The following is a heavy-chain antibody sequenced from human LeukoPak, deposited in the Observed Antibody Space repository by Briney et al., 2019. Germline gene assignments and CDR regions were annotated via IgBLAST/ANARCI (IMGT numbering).Heavy chain of an antibody. Sequence: ASVKVSCKASGYTFTGYYMHWVRQAPGQGLEWMGWINPNSGSTNYAQKFQGRVTMTRDTSISTAYMELSRLRSDDTAVYYCARGLQQWLPRFDPWGQGTLVTVSS. CDR2: INPNSGST. CDR1: GYTFTGYY. D-gene: IGHD6-19*01. CDR3: ARGLQQWLPRFDP. J-gene: IGHJ5*02. V-gene: IGHV1-2*02.